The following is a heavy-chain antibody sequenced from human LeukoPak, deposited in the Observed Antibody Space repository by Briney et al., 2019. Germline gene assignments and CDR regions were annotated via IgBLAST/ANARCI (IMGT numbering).Heavy chain of an antibody. V-gene: IGHV4-34*01. Sequence: SETLSLTCAVYGGSFSGYYWSWIRQPPGKGLEWIGEINHSGSTNYNPSLKSRVTISVDTSKNQFSLKLSSVTAADTAVYYCARVGPEYYYDSSGYPPYYFDYWGQGTLVTVSS. CDR3: ARVGPEYYYDSSGYPPYYFDY. J-gene: IGHJ4*02. CDR1: GGSFSGYY. D-gene: IGHD3-22*01. CDR2: INHSGST.